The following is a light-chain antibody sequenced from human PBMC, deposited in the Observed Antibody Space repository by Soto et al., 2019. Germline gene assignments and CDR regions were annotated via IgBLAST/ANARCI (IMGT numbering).Light chain of an antibody. CDR2: TAS. CDR3: QKYDSVPWT. V-gene: IGKV1-27*01. J-gene: IGKJ1*01. Sequence: DIQMTQSPSSLSASVGDRVTITCRASQGISHYLAWYQRKPGNVPKLLIHTASTLQSGVSSRFSGSGSGTDFTLNITSLQPEDVATYYCQKYDSVPWTFGQATTVEIK. CDR1: QGISHY.